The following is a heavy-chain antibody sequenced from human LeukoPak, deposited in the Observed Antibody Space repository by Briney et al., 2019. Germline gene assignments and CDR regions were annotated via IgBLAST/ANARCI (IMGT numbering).Heavy chain of an antibody. J-gene: IGHJ4*02. Sequence: GGSLRLSCAASGFTFINYGVHWVRQAPGKGLEGVAFIRYDRSNQYYADSVKGRFTISRDNSKNTVYLQMNSLRAEDTAAYYCAKVSGFYFDYWGQGTLVTVSS. V-gene: IGHV3-30*02. CDR3: AKVSGFYFDY. CDR2: IRYDRSNQ. D-gene: IGHD3-10*01. CDR1: GFTFINYG.